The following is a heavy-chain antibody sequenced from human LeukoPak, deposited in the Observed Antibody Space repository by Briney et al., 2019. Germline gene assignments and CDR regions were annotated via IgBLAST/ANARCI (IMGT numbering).Heavy chain of an antibody. CDR3: ARITMVRGVDY. V-gene: IGHV3-53*01. CDR1: GFSVGNNY. D-gene: IGHD3-10*01. CDR2: FYSGGST. Sequence: GGSLRLSCAASGFSVGNNYMSWVRQAPGKGLEWVSVFYSGGSTYYADSVKGRFTISRDNSKNTLYLQMNSLRVEDMAVYYCARITMVRGVDYWGQGTLVTVSS. J-gene: IGHJ4*02.